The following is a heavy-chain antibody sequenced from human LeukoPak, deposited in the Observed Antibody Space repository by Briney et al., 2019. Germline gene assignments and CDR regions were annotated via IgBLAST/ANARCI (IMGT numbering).Heavy chain of an antibody. D-gene: IGHD2-21*01. CDR1: GFTFSSYA. Sequence: QPGGSLRLSCAASGFTFSSYAMSWVRPAPGKGLEWVSAISGSGGSTYYADSVKGRFTISRDNSKNTLYLQMNSLRAEDTAVYYCAKFLPTHIVVANYYFDYWGQGTLVTVSS. J-gene: IGHJ4*02. CDR3: AKFLPTHIVVANYYFDY. CDR2: ISGSGGST. V-gene: IGHV3-23*01.